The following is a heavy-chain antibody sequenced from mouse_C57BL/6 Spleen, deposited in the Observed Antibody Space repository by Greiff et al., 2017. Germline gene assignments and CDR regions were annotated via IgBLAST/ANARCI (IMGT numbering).Heavy chain of an antibody. CDR2: IYPGSGST. Sequence: QVQLQQPGAELVKPGASVKMSCKASGYTFTSYWITWVKQRPGQGLEWIGDIYPGSGSTNYNEKFKSKATLTVDTSSSTAYMQLSSLTSEDSAVYDCARGETGYYYDHYAMCCWGKGTSVTAST. D-gene: IGHD2-4*01. V-gene: IGHV1-55*01. CDR3: ARGETGYYYDHYAMCC. J-gene: IGHJ4*01. CDR1: GYTFTSYW.